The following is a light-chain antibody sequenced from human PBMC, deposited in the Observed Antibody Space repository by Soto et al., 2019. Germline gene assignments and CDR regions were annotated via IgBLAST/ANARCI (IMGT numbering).Light chain of an antibody. Sequence: IRMTQSAASLSPSTRDRFTITFRASQGISSYLAWYQQKPGKAPKLLIYAASTLQSGVPSRFSGSGSGTDFTLTISCLQSEDFATYYCQQYYSYPRTFGQGTKVDIK. CDR3: QQYYSYPRT. J-gene: IGKJ1*01. CDR1: QGISSY. V-gene: IGKV1-8*01. CDR2: AAS.